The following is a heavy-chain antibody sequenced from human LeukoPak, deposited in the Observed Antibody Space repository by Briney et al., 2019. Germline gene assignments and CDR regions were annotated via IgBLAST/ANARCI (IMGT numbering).Heavy chain of an antibody. Sequence: SETLSLTCAVYGGSFSGYYWSWIRQPPGKGLEWIGEINHSGSTNYNPSLKSRVTISVDTSKNQFSLKLSSVTAADTAVYYCASEDIVVVPAAIGGAWGQGTLVTVSS. J-gene: IGHJ5*02. CDR1: GGSFSGYY. V-gene: IGHV4-34*01. CDR3: ASEDIVVVPAAIGGA. D-gene: IGHD2-2*02. CDR2: INHSGST.